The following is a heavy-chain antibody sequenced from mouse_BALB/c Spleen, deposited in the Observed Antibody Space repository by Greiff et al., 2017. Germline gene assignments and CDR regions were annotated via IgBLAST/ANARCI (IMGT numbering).Heavy chain of an antibody. CDR1: GFTFSSYA. CDR3: ARGGNDHYLDY. Sequence: EVQRVESGGGLVKPGGSLKLSCAASGFTFSSYAMSWVRQTPEKRLEWVASISSGGSTYYPDSVKGRFTISRDNARNILYLQMSSLRSEDTAMYYCARGGNDHYLDYWGQGTTLTVSS. J-gene: IGHJ2*01. CDR2: ISSGGST. D-gene: IGHD2-3*01. V-gene: IGHV5-6-5*01.